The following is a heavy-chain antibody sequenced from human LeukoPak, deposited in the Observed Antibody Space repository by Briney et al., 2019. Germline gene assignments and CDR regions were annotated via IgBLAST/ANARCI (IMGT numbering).Heavy chain of an antibody. CDR2: ISGGGGST. V-gene: IGHV3-23*01. CDR1: GFTFSCYA. J-gene: IGHJ4*02. Sequence: GGSLRLSCAACGFTFSCYAMRWVRQARGGGVEWVSVISGGGGSTYYAVTGRGRFTICRANDKNTLYLEMDSRRAEDMSVYYCAKEAYLYYDILTGYYTGSFDNWGQGTLVTASS. CDR3: AKEAYLYYDILTGYYTGSFDN. D-gene: IGHD3-9*01.